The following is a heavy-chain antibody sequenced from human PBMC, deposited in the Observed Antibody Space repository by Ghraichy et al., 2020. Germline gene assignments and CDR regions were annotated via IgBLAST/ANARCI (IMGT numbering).Heavy chain of an antibody. CDR3: ARAEQWLTYYYYGMDV. V-gene: IGHV4-39*07. J-gene: IGHJ6*02. Sequence: ETLSLTCTVSGGSISSSSYYWGWIRQPPGKGLEWIGSIYYSGSTYYNPSLKSRVTISVDTSKNQFSLKLSSVTAADTAVYYCARAEQWLTYYYYGMDVWGQGTTVTVSS. CDR2: IYYSGST. CDR1: GGSISSSSYY. D-gene: IGHD6-19*01.